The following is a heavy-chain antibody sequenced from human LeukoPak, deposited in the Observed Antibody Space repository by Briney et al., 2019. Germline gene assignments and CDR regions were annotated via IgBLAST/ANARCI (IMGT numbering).Heavy chain of an antibody. V-gene: IGHV5-51*01. CDR1: GYSFNTYW. D-gene: IGHD5-12*01. CDR3: ARLPGIVATIERYFDY. J-gene: IGHJ4*02. Sequence: GESLKISCKGSGYSFNTYWIGWVRQMPGKGLEWMGIIFPGDSHTIYSPPFQGQVTISADKSISTAYLQWSSLKASDTAMYYCARLPGIVATIERYFDYWGQGTLVTVSS. CDR2: IFPGDSHT.